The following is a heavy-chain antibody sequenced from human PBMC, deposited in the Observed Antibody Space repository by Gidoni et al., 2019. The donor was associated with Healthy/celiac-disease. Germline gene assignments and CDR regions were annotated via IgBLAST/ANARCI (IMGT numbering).Heavy chain of an antibody. CDR3: ARDANCSSTSCYYYGMDV. V-gene: IGHV3-7*01. CDR2: IKQDGREK. D-gene: IGHD2-2*01. CDR1: GFTFSIYG. Sequence: EVQLVEYGGGLVQPVGALRLYGEASGFTFSIYGMSWVSQAPGKGLEWVPNIKQDGREKYYVDSVKGRFTISRDNAKHSLYLQMNSLRAEDTAVYYCARDANCSSTSCYYYGMDVWGQVTTVTVSS. J-gene: IGHJ6*02.